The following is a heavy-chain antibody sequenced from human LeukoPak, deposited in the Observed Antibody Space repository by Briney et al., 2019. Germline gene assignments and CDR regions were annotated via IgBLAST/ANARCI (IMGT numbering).Heavy chain of an antibody. D-gene: IGHD6-19*01. Sequence: GGSLRLSCAASGFTVSVTYVSWVRQAPGKGLEWVSVLYSGGSTYYADSVNGRFTISRDDSKNTLYLQMNSLRAEDTAVYYCARDPGYSSGWYDYWGQGTLVTVSS. CDR3: ARDPGYSSGWYDY. CDR1: GFTVSVTY. J-gene: IGHJ4*02. CDR2: LYSGGST. V-gene: IGHV3-66*01.